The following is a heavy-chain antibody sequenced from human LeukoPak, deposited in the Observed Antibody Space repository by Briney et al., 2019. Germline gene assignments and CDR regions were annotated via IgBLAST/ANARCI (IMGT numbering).Heavy chain of an antibody. Sequence: ASVKVSCKASGYTFTSYDINWVRQATGQGLEWMGWMNANSGNTGYAQKFQGRVTMTRNTSISTAYMELSSLRSEDTAVYYCARGFRGIVVVTANHNWFDPWGQGTLVTVSS. J-gene: IGHJ5*02. CDR2: MNANSGNT. CDR3: ARGFRGIVVVTANHNWFDP. D-gene: IGHD2-21*02. CDR1: GYTFTSYD. V-gene: IGHV1-8*01.